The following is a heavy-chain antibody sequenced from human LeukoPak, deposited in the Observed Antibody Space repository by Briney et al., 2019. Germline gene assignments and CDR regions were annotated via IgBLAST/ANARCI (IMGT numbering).Heavy chain of an antibody. CDR1: GYTFTSYG. V-gene: IGHV1-18*01. Sequence: ASVQVSCKASGYTFTSYGISWVRQAPGQGLEWMGWISAYNGNTNYAQKLQDRVAMTTDTSTTTAYMDLRSLRSDDTAVYYCARVSGAVAGFVSHFDYWGQGTLVTVSS. D-gene: IGHD6-19*01. CDR3: ARVSGAVAGFVSHFDY. CDR2: ISAYNGNT. J-gene: IGHJ4*02.